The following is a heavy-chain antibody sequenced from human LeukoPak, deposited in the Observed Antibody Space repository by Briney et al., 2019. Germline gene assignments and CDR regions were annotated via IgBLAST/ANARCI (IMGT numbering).Heavy chain of an antibody. CDR3: ARAPDCSGGSCYSYAFDI. J-gene: IGHJ3*02. CDR1: GGTFSSYA. Sequence: SVKVSCKASGGTFSSYAISWVRQAPGQGLEWMGRIIPILGIANYAQKFQGGVTITADKSTSTAYMELSSLRSEDTAVYYCARAPDCSGGSCYSYAFDIWGQGTMVTVSS. V-gene: IGHV1-69*04. CDR2: IIPILGIA. D-gene: IGHD2-15*01.